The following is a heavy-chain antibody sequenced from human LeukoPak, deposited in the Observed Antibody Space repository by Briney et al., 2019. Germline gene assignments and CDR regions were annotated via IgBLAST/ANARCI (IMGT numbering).Heavy chain of an antibody. CDR2: ISGSGGST. V-gene: IGHV3-23*01. CDR1: GFTFSSYA. J-gene: IGHJ4*02. CDR3: ARYYYDSSGYYYFDY. Sequence: GGSLRLSCAASGFTFSSYAMSWVRQAPGKGLEWVSAISGSGGSTYYADSVKGRFTISRDNSKNTLYLQMNSLRAEDTAVYYCARYYYDSSGYYYFDYWGQGTLVTVSS. D-gene: IGHD3-22*01.